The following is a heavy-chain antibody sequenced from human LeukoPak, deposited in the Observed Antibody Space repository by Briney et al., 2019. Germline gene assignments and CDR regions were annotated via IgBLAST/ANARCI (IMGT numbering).Heavy chain of an antibody. J-gene: IGHJ4*02. D-gene: IGHD3-3*01. Sequence: PSETLSLACTVSDGSISSYYWSWVRQPAGKGLEWIGRIYYSGSTYYNPSLKSRVTISVDTSKNQFSLKLSSVTAADTAVYYCARLNRSGYYTGRGGPFDYWGQGTLVTVSS. V-gene: IGHV4-59*05. CDR3: ARLNRSGYYTGRGGPFDY. CDR1: DGSISSYY. CDR2: IYYSGST.